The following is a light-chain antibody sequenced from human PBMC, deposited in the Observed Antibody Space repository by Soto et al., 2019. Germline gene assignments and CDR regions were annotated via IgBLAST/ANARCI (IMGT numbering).Light chain of an antibody. CDR1: SSDVGSYNF. V-gene: IGLV2-23*02. CDR2: EVI. J-gene: IGLJ3*02. CDR3: CSYAGSKTWV. Sequence: QSALTQPASVSGSPRQSITISCTGTSSDVGSYNFVSWYQQHPGKAPKLMFYEVIKRPSGVSNRFSGSKSGNTASLTISGLQAEDEADYYCCSYAGSKTWVFGGGTQLTVL.